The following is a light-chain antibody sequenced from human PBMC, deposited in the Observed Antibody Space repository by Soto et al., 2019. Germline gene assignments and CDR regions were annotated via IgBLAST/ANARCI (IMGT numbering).Light chain of an antibody. Sequence: DIQMTQSPSSLSASVGDRVTRACQASQDISNYLHWYQQKPGKAPKLLIYDASNLETGVPSRFSGSGSGTDFTFTISSLQPEDIATYYCQQYDNFPRAINFGQGKRLEIK. V-gene: IGKV1-33*01. CDR1: QDISNY. CDR2: DAS. CDR3: QQYDNFPRAIN. J-gene: IGKJ5*01.